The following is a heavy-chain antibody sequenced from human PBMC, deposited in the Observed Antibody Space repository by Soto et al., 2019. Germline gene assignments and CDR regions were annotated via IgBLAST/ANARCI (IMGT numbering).Heavy chain of an antibody. J-gene: IGHJ6*02. Sequence: QVQLVQSGAEVKKPGASVKVSCKASGYTFTSYGISWVRQAPGQGLEWMGWISAYNGNTNYAQKLQGRVTMTTDTSTSTAYMELRSLRSDDTAVYYCARATLPRRVGPPRQDIVVVPAAYGMDVWGQGTTVTVSS. D-gene: IGHD2-2*01. CDR2: ISAYNGNT. CDR1: GYTFTSYG. V-gene: IGHV1-18*01. CDR3: ARATLPRRVGPPRQDIVVVPAAYGMDV.